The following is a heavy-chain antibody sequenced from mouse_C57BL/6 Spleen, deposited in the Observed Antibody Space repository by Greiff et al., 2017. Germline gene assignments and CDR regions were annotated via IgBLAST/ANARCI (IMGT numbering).Heavy chain of an antibody. D-gene: IGHD2-2*01. J-gene: IGHJ1*03. CDR3: AREYLLWLRYFDV. CDR1: GYSITSGYY. Sequence: ESGPGLVKPSQSLSLTCSVTGYSITSGYYWNWIRQFPGNKLEWMGYISYDGSNNYNPSLKNRISITRDTSKNQFFLQLNSVTTEDTATYYCAREYLLWLRYFDVWGTGTTVTVSS. CDR2: ISYDGSN. V-gene: IGHV3-6*01.